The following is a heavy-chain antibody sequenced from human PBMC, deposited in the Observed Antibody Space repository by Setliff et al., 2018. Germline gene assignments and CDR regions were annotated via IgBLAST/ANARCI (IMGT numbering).Heavy chain of an antibody. CDR3: ASGKTDIVVVPAAIHRYYGMDV. V-gene: IGHV1-69*13. J-gene: IGHJ6*02. CDR1: GYTFISYG. CDR2: IIPIFGTA. Sequence: ASVKVSCKASGYTFISYGISWVRQAPGQGLEWMGWIIPIFGTANYAQKFQGRVTITADESTSTAYMELSSLRSEDTAVYYCASGKTDIVVVPAAIHRYYGMDVWGQGTTVTVSS. D-gene: IGHD2-2*02.